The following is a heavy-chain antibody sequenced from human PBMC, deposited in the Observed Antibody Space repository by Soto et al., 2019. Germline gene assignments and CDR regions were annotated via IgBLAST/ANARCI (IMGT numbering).Heavy chain of an antibody. CDR3: ARDSGETVSDWFDP. CDR2: INPNSGGT. D-gene: IGHD3-10*01. Sequence: QVQLVQSGAEVKKPGASVKVSCKASGYTFTGYYMHWVRQAPGQGLEWMGWINPNSGGTNYAQKFHVRVTMTRDTSISTAYMELSRLRSDDTAVYYCARDSGETVSDWFDPWGQGTLVTVSS. J-gene: IGHJ5*02. CDR1: GYTFTGYY. V-gene: IGHV1-2*02.